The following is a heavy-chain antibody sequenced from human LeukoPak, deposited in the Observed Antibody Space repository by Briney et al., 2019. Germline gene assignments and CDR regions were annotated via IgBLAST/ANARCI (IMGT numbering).Heavy chain of an antibody. CDR1: GFTFSSYG. J-gene: IGHJ4*02. CDR3: ARGGDYDFWSGYSYYFDY. Sequence: GGSLRLSCAASGFTFSSYGMHWVRQAPRKGLEWVAFIRYDGSNKYYADSVKGRFTISRDNSKNTLYLQMNSPRAEDTAVYYCARGGDYDFWSGYSYYFDYWGQGTLVTVSS. V-gene: IGHV3-30*02. D-gene: IGHD3-3*01. CDR2: IRYDGSNK.